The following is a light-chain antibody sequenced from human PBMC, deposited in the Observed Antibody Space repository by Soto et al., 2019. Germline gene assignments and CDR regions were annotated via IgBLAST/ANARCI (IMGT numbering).Light chain of an antibody. CDR3: QQYNNWPPWT. J-gene: IGKJ1*01. Sequence: EILMTQSPATLSVSPGERATLSCRASQSVSSNLAWYQQKPGQAPRLLIYGASTRPTGIPARFSGSGSGTEFTVTISSLQSEDFAVYYCQQYNNWPPWTFGQGTKVEIK. V-gene: IGKV3-15*01. CDR1: QSVSSN. CDR2: GAS.